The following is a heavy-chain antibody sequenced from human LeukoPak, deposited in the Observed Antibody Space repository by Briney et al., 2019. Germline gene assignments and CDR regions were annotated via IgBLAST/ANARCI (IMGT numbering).Heavy chain of an antibody. Sequence: QSGGSLRLSCAASGFTFSSYWMHWVRQAPGKGLVWVSRLSGDGSRTTYADSVKGRFTISRDNAKNTLYLQMNSHCLVVVTGGSSQHWGQGTLVTVSS. CDR2: LSGDGSRT. D-gene: IGHD3-22*01. V-gene: IGHV3-74*01. J-gene: IGHJ1*01. CDR3: QH. CDR1: GFTFSSYW.